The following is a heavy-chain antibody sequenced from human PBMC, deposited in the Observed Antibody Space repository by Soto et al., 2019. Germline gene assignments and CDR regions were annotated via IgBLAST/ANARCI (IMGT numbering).Heavy chain of an antibody. CDR3: ARGGSHCGGDCYWFDY. Sequence: SVKVSCKASGGTFSSYAISWVRQAPGQGLEWMGGIIPIFGTANYAQKFQGRVTITADESTSTAYMELSSLRSEDTAVYYCARGGSHCGGDCYWFDYWGQGTLVTVSS. CDR2: IIPIFGTA. CDR1: GGTFSSYA. J-gene: IGHJ4*02. V-gene: IGHV1-69*13. D-gene: IGHD2-21*02.